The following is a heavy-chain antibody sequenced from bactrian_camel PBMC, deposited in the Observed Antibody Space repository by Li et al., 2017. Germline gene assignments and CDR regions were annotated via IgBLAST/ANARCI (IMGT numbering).Heavy chain of an antibody. Sequence: QVQLVESGGGLVQPGGSLRLSCTVSGFTFRNYVMDWVRQAPGKGLEWVSTINAAGSSTYYAESVKGRFTISRDNAKNTVYLQMNSVKPEDTAMYYCAIDRAGTQRGQGTQVTVS. V-gene: IGHV3S1*01. D-gene: IGHD7*01. CDR1: GFTFRNYV. CDR2: INAAGSST. J-gene: IGHJ4*01. CDR3: AIDRAGTQ.